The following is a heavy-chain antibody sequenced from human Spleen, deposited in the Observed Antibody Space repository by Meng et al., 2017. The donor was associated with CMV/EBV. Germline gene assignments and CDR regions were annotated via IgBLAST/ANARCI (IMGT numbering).Heavy chain of an antibody. CDR1: GFTFSDYY. J-gene: IGHJ4*02. V-gene: IGHV3-11*04. CDR3: ARPDY. CDR2: ISSSGSTI. Sequence: GESLKISCAASGFTFSDYYIMWIRQAPGKGLEWVSYISSSGSTIDYADSVKGRFTISRDNAKKSLFLQMNSLRVEDTAVYYCARPDYWGQGTLVTVSS.